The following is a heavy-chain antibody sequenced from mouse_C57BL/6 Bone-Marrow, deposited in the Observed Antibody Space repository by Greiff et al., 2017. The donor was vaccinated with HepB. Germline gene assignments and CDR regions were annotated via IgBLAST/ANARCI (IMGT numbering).Heavy chain of an antibody. CDR3: ARHAFWYFDV. V-gene: IGHV5-6*02. Sequence: EVKLVESGGDLVKPGGSLKLSCAASGFTFSSYGMSWVRQTPDKRLEWVATISSGGSYTYYPDSVKGRFTISRDNAKNTLYLQMSSLKSEDTAMYYCARHAFWYFDVWGTGTTVTVSS. CDR1: GFTFSSYG. CDR2: ISSGGSYT. J-gene: IGHJ1*03.